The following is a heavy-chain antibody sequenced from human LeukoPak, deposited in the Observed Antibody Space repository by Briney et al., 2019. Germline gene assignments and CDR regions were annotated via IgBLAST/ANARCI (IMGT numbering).Heavy chain of an antibody. CDR2: IKQDGSQR. CDR3: ARRGGSSSRRSPIDY. D-gene: IGHD6-6*01. Sequence: GGSLRLSCTASGFHFSDYWMTWVRQAPGKGPDWVANIKQDGSQRYYVDSVRGRFTISRDNAKTSIFLQMNGLRAEDTAVYYCARRGGSSSRRSPIDYWGQGTLVTVSS. V-gene: IGHV3-7*01. J-gene: IGHJ4*02. CDR1: GFHFSDYW.